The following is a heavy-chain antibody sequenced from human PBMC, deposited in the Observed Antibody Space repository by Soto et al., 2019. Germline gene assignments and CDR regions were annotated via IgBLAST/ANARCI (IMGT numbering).Heavy chain of an antibody. CDR1: GGSFSGYY. J-gene: IGHJ4*02. CDR2: INHSGIT. V-gene: IGHV4-34*01. CDR3: ARHSASGTYYETDNFDY. Sequence: SETLSLTCVVYGGSFSGYYWTWIRQPPGKGLEWIGEINHSGITNYSPSFQGHVTISADKSISTAYLQWSSLKASDTAMYYCARHSASGTYYETDNFDYWGQGTLVTVSS. D-gene: IGHD1-26*01.